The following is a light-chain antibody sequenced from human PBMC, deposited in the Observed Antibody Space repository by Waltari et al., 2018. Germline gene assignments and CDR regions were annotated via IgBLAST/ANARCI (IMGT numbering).Light chain of an antibody. Sequence: QPPSVSGSPGQSVTFSCAGDYSNIGRFDFVSWYQQHPGKVPKLLIYDVRKRPSGVSARFSGSKAGNTASLTISGLQAEDEADYYCCSYAGSFDLVFGGGTKLTVL. CDR2: DVR. CDR1: YSNIGRFDF. V-gene: IGLV2-11*01. J-gene: IGLJ2*01. CDR3: CSYAGSFDLV.